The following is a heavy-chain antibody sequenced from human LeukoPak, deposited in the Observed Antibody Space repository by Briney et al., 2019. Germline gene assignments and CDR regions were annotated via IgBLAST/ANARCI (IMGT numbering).Heavy chain of an antibody. CDR3: AAAYNNYFDY. Sequence: PSETLSLTCTVSGGSISSYYWSWIRQPPGKGLEWIGYIYYSGSTNYNPSLKSRVTISVDRSKSQFSLKLSSVTAADTAVYYCAAAYNNYFDYWTQGTLVTVS. V-gene: IGHV4-59*12. D-gene: IGHD5-24*01. CDR1: GGSISSYY. J-gene: IGHJ4*02. CDR2: IYYSGST.